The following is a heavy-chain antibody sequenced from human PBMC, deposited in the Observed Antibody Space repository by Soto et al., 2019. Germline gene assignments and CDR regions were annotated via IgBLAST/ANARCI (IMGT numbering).Heavy chain of an antibody. D-gene: IGHD3-10*01. CDR1: GFTVINLY. V-gene: IGHV3-66*01. CDR2: IYSGGST. Sequence: GGALRISCGGPGFTVINLYLSRVRQAPGKGLEWVSVIYSGGSTYYADSVKGRFTISRDNSKNTLYLQMNSLRAEDTAVYYCARSPMVRGVAPSFDYWGQGTLVTVSS. J-gene: IGHJ4*02. CDR3: ARSPMVRGVAPSFDY.